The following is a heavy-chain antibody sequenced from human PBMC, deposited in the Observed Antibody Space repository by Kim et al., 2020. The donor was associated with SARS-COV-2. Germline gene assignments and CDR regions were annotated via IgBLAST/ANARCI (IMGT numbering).Heavy chain of an antibody. Sequence: GGSLRLSCAASGFSFSSYAMSWVRQAPGKGLEYVSAISGSAGTTYYADSVKGRFTISRDNYKNTLYLQMNSLRAEDTAVYYCAKDYGSGSYYRTLLSPHPTRLLDWGQGTLVTVSS. CDR3: AKDYGSGSYYRTLLSPHPTRLLD. CDR1: GFSFSSYA. D-gene: IGHD3-10*01. CDR2: ISGSAGTT. V-gene: IGHV3-23*01. J-gene: IGHJ4*02.